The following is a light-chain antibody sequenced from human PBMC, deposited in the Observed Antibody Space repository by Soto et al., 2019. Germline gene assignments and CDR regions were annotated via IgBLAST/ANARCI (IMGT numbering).Light chain of an antibody. Sequence: QSSLTQPASVSGSPGQSITISCTGTSNDIGHYDLVSWFQHHPGKVPKLIIYEVNDRPSGVSNRFSASKSGNTASLTISGLQAEDEADYYCSSYTRQSTYVFGTGTKLTVL. J-gene: IGLJ1*01. CDR1: SNDIGHYDL. V-gene: IGLV2-14*02. CDR2: EVN. CDR3: SSYTRQSTYV.